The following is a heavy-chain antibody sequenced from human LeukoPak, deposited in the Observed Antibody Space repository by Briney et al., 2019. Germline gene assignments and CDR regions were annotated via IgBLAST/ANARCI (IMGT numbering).Heavy chain of an antibody. CDR3: ARGRPNYYFDY. V-gene: IGHV3-66*01. CDR2: IYSGGST. J-gene: IGHJ4*02. CDR1: GFTVSSNY. Sequence: PGGSLRLSCAASGFTVSSNYMSWVRQAPGKGLEWVSVIYSGGSTYYADSVKGRFTISRDNSKNTLYLQMYSLRAEDTAVYYCARGRPNYYFDYWGQGTLVTVSS.